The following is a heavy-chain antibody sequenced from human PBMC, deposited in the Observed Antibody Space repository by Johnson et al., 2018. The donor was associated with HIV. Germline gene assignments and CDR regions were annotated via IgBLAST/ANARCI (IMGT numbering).Heavy chain of an antibody. CDR2: ISYDGSNK. V-gene: IGHV3-30*18. CDR1: GFTFSSYG. Sequence: QVQVVESGGGVVQPGRSLRLSCAASGFTFSSYGMHWVRQAPGKGLEWVAVISYDGSNKYYADSVKGRFTISRDNSKNTLYLQMNSLRAEDTAVYYCAKDGGVLLWFRESNDAFDIWGQGTMVTVSS. CDR3: AKDGGVLLWFRESNDAFDI. J-gene: IGHJ3*02. D-gene: IGHD3-10*01.